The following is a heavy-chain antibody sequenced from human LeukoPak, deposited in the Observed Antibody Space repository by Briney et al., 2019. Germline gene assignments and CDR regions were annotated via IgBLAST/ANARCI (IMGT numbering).Heavy chain of an antibody. D-gene: IGHD1-26*01. Sequence: SETLSLTCTVSGYSISGGYYWGWIRQPPGKGLEWIGSIYHSGSTYYNPSLKSRVTISVDTSKNQFSLKLSSVTAADTAVYYCARDRLIVGATSGLDYWGQGTLVTVSS. J-gene: IGHJ4*02. CDR3: ARDRLIVGATSGLDY. V-gene: IGHV4-38-2*02. CDR2: IYHSGST. CDR1: GYSISGGYY.